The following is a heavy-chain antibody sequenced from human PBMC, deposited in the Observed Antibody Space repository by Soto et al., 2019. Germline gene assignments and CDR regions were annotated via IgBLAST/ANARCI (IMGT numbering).Heavy chain of an antibody. D-gene: IGHD3-22*01. V-gene: IGHV3-53*04. CDR2: IYSGGST. J-gene: IGHJ6*02. Sequence: EVQLVESGGGLVQPGGSLRLSCAASGFTVSSNYMSWVRQAPGKGLEWVSVIYSGGSTYYADSVKGRFTISRHNSKNTLYLQMNSLRAEDTAVYYCARDYYYDSSGYLGGMDVWGQGTTVTVSS. CDR3: ARDYYYDSSGYLGGMDV. CDR1: GFTVSSNY.